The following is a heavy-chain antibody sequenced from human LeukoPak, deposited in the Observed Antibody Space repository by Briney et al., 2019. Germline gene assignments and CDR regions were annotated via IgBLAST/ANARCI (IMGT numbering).Heavy chain of an antibody. CDR1: GYTFTSYG. Sequence: ASVKVSCKASGYTFTSYGISWVRQAPGQGLESMGWISAYNGNTNYAQKLQGRVTMTTDTSTSTAYMELRSLRSDDTAVYYCARGAATDYYYYGMDVWGQGTTVTVSS. J-gene: IGHJ6*02. D-gene: IGHD6-25*01. CDR3: ARGAATDYYYYGMDV. V-gene: IGHV1-18*01. CDR2: ISAYNGNT.